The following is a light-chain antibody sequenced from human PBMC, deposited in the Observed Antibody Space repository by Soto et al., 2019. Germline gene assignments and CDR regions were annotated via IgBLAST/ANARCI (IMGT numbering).Light chain of an antibody. J-gene: IGKJ2*01. CDR1: HSVGSY. V-gene: IGKV3-11*01. CDR2: DAS. CDR3: QHRYNWPYT. Sequence: EIVLTQSPATLSLSPGERATLSCRASHSVGSYLTWYQLKPGQAPRVLIYDASNRATGIPAKFSGSGSGTDFILIVNSLEPEYSAVYYCQHRYNWPYTFGQGTKLEIK.